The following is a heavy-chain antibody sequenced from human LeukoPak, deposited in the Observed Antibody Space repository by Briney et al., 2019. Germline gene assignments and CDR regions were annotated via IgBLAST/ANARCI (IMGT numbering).Heavy chain of an antibody. V-gene: IGHV7-4-1*02. J-gene: IGHJ5*02. D-gene: IGHD5-18*01. Sequence: ASVKVSCKASGYSFTSYSMNWVRQAPGQGLEWMGWINTKTGKPTYAQGFTGRFVFSLDTSVSTAYLQISSLKAEDTAVYYCATVAMVSTYSWFDPWGQGTLVTVSS. CDR3: ATVAMVSTYSWFDP. CDR2: INTKTGKP. CDR1: GYSFTSYS.